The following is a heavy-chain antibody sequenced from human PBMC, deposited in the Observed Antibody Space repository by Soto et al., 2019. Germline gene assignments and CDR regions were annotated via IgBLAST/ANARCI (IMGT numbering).Heavy chain of an antibody. Sequence: SETLSLTCTVSGGSISSGGYYWSWIRQHPGKGLEWIGSIYYSGSTYYNPSLKSRVTISVDTSKNQFSLKLSSVTAADTAVYYCARLLRFVVVPAATVWFDPWGQGTLVTVSS. CDR1: GGSISSGGYY. D-gene: IGHD2-2*01. J-gene: IGHJ5*02. CDR2: IYYSGST. CDR3: ARLLRFVVVPAATVWFDP. V-gene: IGHV4-39*01.